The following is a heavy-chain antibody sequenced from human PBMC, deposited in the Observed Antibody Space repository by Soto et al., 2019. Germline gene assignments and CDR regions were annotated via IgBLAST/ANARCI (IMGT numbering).Heavy chain of an antibody. CDR3: AVGSSWYDNAFDI. CDR1: GFAVSSNY. V-gene: IGHV3-53*05. J-gene: IGHJ3*02. Sequence: PGGSLRLACAASGFAVSSNYMSWVRQAPGKGLEWVSVIYSGGSTYYADSVKGRFTISRDNSKNTLYLQMNSLRAEDTAVYYCAVGSSWYDNAFDIWGQGTMVTVSS. CDR2: IYSGGST. D-gene: IGHD6-13*01.